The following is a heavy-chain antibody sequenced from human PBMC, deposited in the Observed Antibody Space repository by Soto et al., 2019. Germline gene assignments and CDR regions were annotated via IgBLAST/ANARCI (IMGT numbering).Heavy chain of an antibody. CDR2: INSDGSST. CDR1: GFTFSSYW. V-gene: IGHV3-74*01. D-gene: IGHD3-3*01. Sequence: GGSLRLSCAASGFTFSSYWMHWVRQAPGKGLVWVSRINSDGSSTSYADSVKGRFTISRDNAKNTLYLQMNSLRAEDTAVYYCAREYYDFWSGADYYMDVWGKGTTVTVSS. J-gene: IGHJ6*03. CDR3: AREYYDFWSGADYYMDV.